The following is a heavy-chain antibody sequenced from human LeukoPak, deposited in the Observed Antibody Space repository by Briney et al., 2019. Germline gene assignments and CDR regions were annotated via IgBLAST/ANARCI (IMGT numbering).Heavy chain of an antibody. J-gene: IGHJ4*02. CDR1: GLSLSGFSFRDYT. Sequence: GGSLRLSCAASGLSLSGFSFRDYTMNWVRQVPGKGLEWVANINQDGSEKNYVDSVKDRFTISRDNAKMSLYLQMNSVRAEDSAVYYCVKERVGGSEHWGQGTLVTVSS. D-gene: IGHD3-10*01. CDR2: INQDGSEK. V-gene: IGHV3-7*01. CDR3: VKERVGGSEH.